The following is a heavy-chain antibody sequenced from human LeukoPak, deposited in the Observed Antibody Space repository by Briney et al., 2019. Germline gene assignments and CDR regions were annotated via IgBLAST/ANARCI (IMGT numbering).Heavy chain of an antibody. D-gene: IGHD3-16*01. CDR3: ATNQMWGGVYYHYYYYMDV. CDR1: AGCSSREY. CDR2: IYTSGST. V-gene: IGHV4-4*09. Sequence: PSETQKLTCTLRAGCSSREYWRWIRESLGKELEWNGYIYTSGSTSYNPSLKSRVTMSVDTSKNQFSLKLSSVTAADTAVYYCATNQMWGGVYYHYYYYMDVWGKGTTVTVSS. J-gene: IGHJ6*03.